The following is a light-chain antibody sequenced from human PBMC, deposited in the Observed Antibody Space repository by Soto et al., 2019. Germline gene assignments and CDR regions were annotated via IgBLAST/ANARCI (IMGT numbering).Light chain of an antibody. CDR2: GAS. Sequence: EIVLTQSPDTLSLFPGERATLSCRASQSVSSTYLAWYQQKLGQAPRLLIFGASSRATGIPDRFSGSGSGTDFTLTISRLEPEDFAVYYCQQYGSSRWTFGQGTKVEI. CDR1: QSVSSTY. J-gene: IGKJ1*01. V-gene: IGKV3-20*01. CDR3: QQYGSSRWT.